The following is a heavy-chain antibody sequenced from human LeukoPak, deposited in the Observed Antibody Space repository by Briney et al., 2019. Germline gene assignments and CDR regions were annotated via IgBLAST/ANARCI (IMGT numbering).Heavy chain of an antibody. J-gene: IGHJ5*02. Sequence: SETLSLTCTVSDGSISSYYWAWIRQPPGKGLEWIGYIYYSGSTKYNPSLKSRVTISIDTSKRQFALKLSSVTAADTAVYYCARQRGITGTTDWFDPWGQGTLVTVSS. V-gene: IGHV4-59*08. CDR2: IYYSGST. D-gene: IGHD1-7*01. CDR1: DGSISSYY. CDR3: ARQRGITGTTDWFDP.